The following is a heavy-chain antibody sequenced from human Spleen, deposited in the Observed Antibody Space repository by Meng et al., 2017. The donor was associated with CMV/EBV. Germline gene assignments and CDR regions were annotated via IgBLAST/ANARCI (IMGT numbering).Heavy chain of an antibody. CDR1: GFTFSNAW. J-gene: IGHJ4*02. V-gene: IGHV3-11*04. CDR3: AFYSSSSSHY. D-gene: IGHD6-6*01. Sequence: GGSLRLSCVASGFTFSNAWMSWVRQAPGKGLKWVSTISGSGGTTYYADSVKGRFTISRDNAKNSLYLQMNSLRAEDTAVYYCAFYSSSSSHYWGQGTLVTVSS. CDR2: ISGSGGTT.